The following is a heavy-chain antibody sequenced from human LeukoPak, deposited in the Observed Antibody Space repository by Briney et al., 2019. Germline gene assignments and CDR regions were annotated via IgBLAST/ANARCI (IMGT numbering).Heavy chain of an antibody. CDR3: ARDAANPRPIYYFDY. Sequence: PGGSLRLSCAASGFTFSSYAMHWVRQAPGKGLEYVSAISSNGGSTYYANSVKGRFTISRDNSKNTLYLQMGSLRAEDMAVYYCARDAANPRPIYYFDYWGQGTLVTVSS. V-gene: IGHV3-64*01. J-gene: IGHJ4*02. CDR2: ISSNGGST. CDR1: GFTFSSYA. D-gene: IGHD3-3*02.